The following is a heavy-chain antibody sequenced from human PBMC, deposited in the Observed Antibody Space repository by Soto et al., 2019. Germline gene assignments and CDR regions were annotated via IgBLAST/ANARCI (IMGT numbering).Heavy chain of an antibody. J-gene: IGHJ6*02. CDR2: ISYDGSNK. V-gene: IGHV3-30-3*01. CDR1: GFTFSSYA. D-gene: IGHD1-26*01. Sequence: SGGSLRLSCAASGFTFSSYAMHWVRQAPGKGLEWVAVISYDGSNKYYADSVKGRFTIPRDNSKNTLYLQMNSLRAEDTAVYYCARDREGTPDVWGQGTTVTVSS. CDR3: ARDREGTPDV.